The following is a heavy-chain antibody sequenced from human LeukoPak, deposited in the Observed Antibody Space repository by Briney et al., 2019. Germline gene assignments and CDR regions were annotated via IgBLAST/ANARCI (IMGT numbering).Heavy chain of an antibody. CDR2: INPSSGST. Sequence: GASVKVSCKASGYTFTTYYMHWVRQAPGQGLEWMGIINPSSGSTTYEQKFQGRVTMTRDTSTSTVYMELSSLRSEDTAVYYCARQTYCTSTSCHYYYYYMDVWGKGTTVTVSS. J-gene: IGHJ6*03. CDR3: ARQTYCTSTSCHYYYYYMDV. V-gene: IGHV1-46*01. CDR1: GYTFTTYY. D-gene: IGHD2-2*01.